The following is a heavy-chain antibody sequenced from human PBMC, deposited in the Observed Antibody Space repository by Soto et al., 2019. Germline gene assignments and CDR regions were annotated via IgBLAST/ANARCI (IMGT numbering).Heavy chain of an antibody. Sequence: EVQLLESGGGLVQPGGSLRLSCTVSGVTFSNYAMNWVRQAPGKGLEWVSSLSGSGGTTYYADSVKGRFIISRDNSKNTLYLLMNIVRAEDTALYYCAKQREGYGSGADTFYFDSWGQGALVTVCS. CDR3: AKQREGYGSGADTFYFDS. V-gene: IGHV3-23*01. D-gene: IGHD3-10*01. CDR2: LSGSGGTT. J-gene: IGHJ4*02. CDR1: GVTFSNYA.